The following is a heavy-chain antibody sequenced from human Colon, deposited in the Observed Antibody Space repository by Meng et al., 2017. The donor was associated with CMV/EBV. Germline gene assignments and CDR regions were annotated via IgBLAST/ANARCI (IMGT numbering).Heavy chain of an antibody. D-gene: IGHD3-9*01. V-gene: IGHV2-5*02. Sequence: FSGFSLSTSGVGVAWIRQPPGKALEWLAVIFWDDDQRYSPSLKNRLTITKDTSKNQVVLTMTNMDPVDTATYFCAHTYDILAGHRFDYWGQGTLVTVSS. CDR3: AHTYDILAGHRFDY. CDR2: IFWDDDQ. CDR1: GFSLSTSGVG. J-gene: IGHJ4*02.